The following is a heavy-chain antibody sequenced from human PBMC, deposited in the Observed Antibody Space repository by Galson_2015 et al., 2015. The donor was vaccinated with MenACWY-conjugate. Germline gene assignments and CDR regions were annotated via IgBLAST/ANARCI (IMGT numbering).Heavy chain of an antibody. V-gene: IGHV5-51*01. D-gene: IGHD1-26*01. J-gene: IGHJ6*02. CDR2: FNPANSET. CDR3: ARHPPCGRGLDV. Sequence: QAGAEVKKPGESLTISCRGSGSSFTNYWVGWGRQMPGKGLEWMGIFNPANSETRYRPSFQGKVTMSADESIITAYLQWTSLKASDTAMYYCARHPPCGRGLDVWGRGTTVTVSS. CDR1: GSSFTNYW.